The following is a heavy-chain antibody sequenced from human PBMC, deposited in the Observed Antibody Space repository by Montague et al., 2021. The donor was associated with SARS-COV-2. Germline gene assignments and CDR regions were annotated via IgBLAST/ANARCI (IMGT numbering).Heavy chain of an antibody. D-gene: IGHD1-1*01. Sequence: SETLSLTCTVSGDSISSSSYNWGWIRQPPGKGLEWIVSVHYSGRPYYNPSRKSRVTIYVDTSKNQLSLKLSPVTAADTAVYYCTRHVHMTWPEPSPGFDYWGQGTLVTVSS. J-gene: IGHJ4*02. V-gene: IGHV4-39*01. CDR2: VHYSGRP. CDR1: GDSISSSSYN. CDR3: TRHVHMTWPEPSPGFDY.